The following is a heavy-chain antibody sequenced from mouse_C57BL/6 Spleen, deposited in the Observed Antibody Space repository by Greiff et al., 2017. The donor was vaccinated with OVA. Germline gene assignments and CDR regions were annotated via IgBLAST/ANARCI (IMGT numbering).Heavy chain of an antibody. D-gene: IGHD2-4*01. CDR2: IDPSDSYT. CDR1: GYTFTSYC. V-gene: IGHV1-69*01. Sequence: QVQLQQPGAELVMPGASVKLSCKASGYTFTSYCMHWVKQRPGQGLEWIGEIDPSDSYTNYNQKFKGKSTLTVDKSSSTAYMQLSSLTSEDSAVYYCATMITTTAWFAYWGQGTLVTVSA. CDR3: ATMITTTAWFAY. J-gene: IGHJ3*01.